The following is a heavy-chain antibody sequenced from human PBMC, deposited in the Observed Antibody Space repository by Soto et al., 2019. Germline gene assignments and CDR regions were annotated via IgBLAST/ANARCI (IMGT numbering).Heavy chain of an antibody. D-gene: IGHD3-10*01. CDR3: TTVLLWFGEPRRNDY. Sequence: ESGGGLVKPGGSLRLSCAASGFTFSNAWMSWVRQAPGKGLEWVGRIKSKTDGGTTDYAAPVKGRFTISRDDSKNTLYLQMNSLKTEDTAVYYCTTVLLWFGEPRRNDYWGQGTLVTVSS. V-gene: IGHV3-15*01. CDR2: IKSKTDGGTT. CDR1: GFTFSNAW. J-gene: IGHJ4*02.